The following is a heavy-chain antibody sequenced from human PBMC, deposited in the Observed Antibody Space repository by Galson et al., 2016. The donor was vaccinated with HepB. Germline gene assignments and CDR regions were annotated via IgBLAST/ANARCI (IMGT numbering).Heavy chain of an antibody. D-gene: IGHD3-22*01. CDR2: INGGIGNT. Sequence: SVKVSCKASGYTFTTYGMHWVRQAPGQRLEWMGWINGGIGNTDYSQKFQGRFSITRDKSESTAYMEVSRLTSEDTAVYYCARDYSSDTCWPWSYNYFDAWGQGTPVTVSS. V-gene: IGHV1-3*01. J-gene: IGHJ5*02. CDR1: GYTFTTYG. CDR3: ARDYSSDTCWPWSYNYFDA.